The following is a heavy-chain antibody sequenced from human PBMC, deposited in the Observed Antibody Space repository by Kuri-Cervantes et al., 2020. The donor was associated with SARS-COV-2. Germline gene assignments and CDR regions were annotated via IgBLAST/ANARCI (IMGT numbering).Heavy chain of an antibody. CDR2: IYYSGST. CDR1: GGSISSHY. Sequence: GSLRLSCTVSGGSISSHYWSWIRQPPGKGLEWIGYIYYSGSTNYNPSLKSRVTISVDTSKNQFSLKLSSVTAADTAVYYCATSRDTAMGQYYYYYYMDVWGKGTTVTVSS. V-gene: IGHV4-59*11. CDR3: ATSRDTAMGQYYYYYYMDV. J-gene: IGHJ6*03. D-gene: IGHD5-18*01.